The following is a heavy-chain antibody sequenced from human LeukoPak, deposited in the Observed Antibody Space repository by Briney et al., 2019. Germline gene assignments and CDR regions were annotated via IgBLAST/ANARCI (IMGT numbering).Heavy chain of an antibody. CDR3: AKDLGTGYYYGMDV. CDR2: IKQDGSEK. Sequence: PGGSLRLSCAASGFTFTGYWMSWVRQAPGKGLEWVANIKQDGSEKYYADSVKGRFTISRDNSKNTLYLQMNSLRAEDTAVYYCAKDLGTGYYYGMDVWGQGTTVTVSS. V-gene: IGHV3-7*01. J-gene: IGHJ6*02. CDR1: GFTFTGYW.